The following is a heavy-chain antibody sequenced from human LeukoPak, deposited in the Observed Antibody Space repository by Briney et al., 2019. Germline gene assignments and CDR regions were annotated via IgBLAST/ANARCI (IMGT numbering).Heavy chain of an antibody. CDR2: INSDGSIT. V-gene: IGHV3-74*01. J-gene: IGHJ6*03. CDR1: GFTFGSHW. Sequence: GGFLRLSCAAYGFTFGSHWMYLVRQGPGKRLVWVSRINSDGSITNYADSVKGRFTISRDNARNTLYLQMKSPRAEGTSVYFCARDYSYYMDVWGERTPVTVSS. CDR3: ARDYSYYMDV.